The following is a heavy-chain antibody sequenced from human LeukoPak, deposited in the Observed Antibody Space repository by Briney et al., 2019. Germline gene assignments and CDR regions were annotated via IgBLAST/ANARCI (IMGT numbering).Heavy chain of an antibody. V-gene: IGHV3-21*01. Sequence: GGSLRLSCAASGFTFSSYSMNWVRKAPGRGLEGVSFISSSSSYIYYVDSMKGRFTISRDNARNSLYLQMNSLRAEDTAVYYCARVPWIQKGYYMDVWGKGTTVTVSS. D-gene: IGHD5-18*01. CDR3: ARVPWIQKGYYMDV. CDR2: ISSSSSYI. CDR1: GFTFSSYS. J-gene: IGHJ6*03.